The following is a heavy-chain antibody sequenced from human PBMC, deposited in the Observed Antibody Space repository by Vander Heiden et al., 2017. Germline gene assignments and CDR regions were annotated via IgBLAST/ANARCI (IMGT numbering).Heavy chain of an antibody. V-gene: IGHV3-23*01. CDR2: ISGSGGST. J-gene: IGHJ4*02. Sequence: EVQLLESGGGLVQPGGSLRLSCAASGFTFGSYAMSWVRQAPGKGLEWVSAISGSGGSTYYADSVKGRFTISRDNSKNTLYLQMNSLRAEDTAVYYCAKMSCSSTSCPLDYWGQGTLVTVSS. CDR1: GFTFGSYA. CDR3: AKMSCSSTSCPLDY. D-gene: IGHD2-2*01.